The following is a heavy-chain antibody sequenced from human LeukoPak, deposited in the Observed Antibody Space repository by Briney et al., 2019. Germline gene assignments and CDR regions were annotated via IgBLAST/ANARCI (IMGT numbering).Heavy chain of an antibody. Sequence: GASVKVSCKASGYTFTGYYMHWVRQAPGQGLEWMGRINPNSGGTNYAQKFQGRVTMTMDTSISTAYMELSRLRSDDTAVYYCTRDRVGSGSYRGVWGKGTTVTVSS. CDR3: TRDRVGSGSYRGV. V-gene: IGHV1-2*06. J-gene: IGHJ6*04. D-gene: IGHD3-10*01. CDR1: GYTFTGYY. CDR2: INPNSGGT.